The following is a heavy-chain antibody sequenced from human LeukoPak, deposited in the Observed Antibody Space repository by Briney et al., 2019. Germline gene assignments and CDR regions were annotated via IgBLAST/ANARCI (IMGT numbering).Heavy chain of an antibody. D-gene: IGHD3-3*01. CDR1: GGSISSSNW. V-gene: IGHV4-4*02. CDR2: IYHSGST. J-gene: IGHJ4*02. Sequence: SGTLSLTCAVSGGSISSSNWWSWVRQPPGKGLEWIGEIYHSGSTNYNPSLKSRVTISVDKSKNQFSLELSSVTVADTAVYYCARDADFWSGYSTTRLLDYWGQGTLVTVSS. CDR3: ARDADFWSGYSTTRLLDY.